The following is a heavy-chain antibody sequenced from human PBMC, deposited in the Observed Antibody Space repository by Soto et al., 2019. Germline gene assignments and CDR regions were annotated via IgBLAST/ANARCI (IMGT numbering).Heavy chain of an antibody. CDR1: GGSISSGGYY. CDR3: ARETARNSNKRVDTAMVRPFDY. V-gene: IGHV4-31*03. D-gene: IGHD5-18*01. CDR2: IYYSGST. J-gene: IGHJ4*02. Sequence: QVQLQESGPGLVKPSQTLSLTCTVSGGSISSGGYYCSWIRKHPGKGLEGIGYIYYSGSTYYNPSLKSRVTISVDTSKNQFSPKLSSVTAADTAVYYCARETARNSNKRVDTAMVRPFDYWGQGTLVTVSS.